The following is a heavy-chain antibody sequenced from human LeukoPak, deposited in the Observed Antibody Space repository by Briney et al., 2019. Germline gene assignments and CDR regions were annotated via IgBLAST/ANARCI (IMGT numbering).Heavy chain of an antibody. D-gene: IGHD4-17*01. V-gene: IGHV4-38-2*01. Sequence: SETLSLTCAVSGYSISSDYYWGWIRQPSGKGLEWIGSIYQSVSTYYNPSLKSRVTISVDTSKNQFSLKLSSVTAADKAVYFCARNKSTVTTSRHDAFDIWGQGTMVTVSS. J-gene: IGHJ3*02. CDR1: GYSISSDYY. CDR2: IYQSVST. CDR3: ARNKSTVTTSRHDAFDI.